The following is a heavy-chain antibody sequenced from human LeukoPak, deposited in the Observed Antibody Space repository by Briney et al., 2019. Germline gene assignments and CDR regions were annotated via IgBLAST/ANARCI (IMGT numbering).Heavy chain of an antibody. CDR2: INTVATYI. CDR3: IRDEALWRLDY. D-gene: IGHD2-21*01. V-gene: IGHV3-21*01. CDR1: GFTFTSFS. J-gene: IGHJ4*02. Sequence: PGGSLRLSCAASGFTFTSFSFNWVRQAPGKGLEWVSSINTVATYIYYADSVRGRFTISRDNAKNTVNLQMNSPRAEDTGVYYCIRDEALWRLDYWGQGTLVTVSS.